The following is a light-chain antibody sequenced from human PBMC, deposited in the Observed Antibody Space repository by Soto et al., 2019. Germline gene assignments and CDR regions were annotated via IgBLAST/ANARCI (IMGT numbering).Light chain of an antibody. V-gene: IGLV2-11*01. Sequence: QSALTQPRSVSGSPGQSVTISCTGTSSDVGGYNYVSWYQQHPDKAPKVMIYDVTKRPSGVPDRVSGSKSGNTASLTISGLQAEDEADYCCCSYAGSYIYVFGTGTKLTVL. J-gene: IGLJ1*01. CDR2: DVT. CDR1: SSDVGGYNY. CDR3: CSYAGSYIYV.